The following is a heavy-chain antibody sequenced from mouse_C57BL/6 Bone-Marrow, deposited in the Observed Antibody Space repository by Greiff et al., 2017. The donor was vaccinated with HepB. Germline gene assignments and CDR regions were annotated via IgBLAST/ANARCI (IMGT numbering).Heavy chain of an antibody. J-gene: IGHJ2*01. CDR1: GFTFSDYY. CDR2: ISNGGGST. CDR3: ARHGKTGNFDY. D-gene: IGHD1-3*01. Sequence: DVMLVESGGGLVQPGGSLKLSCAASGFTFSDYYMYWVRQTPEKRLEWVAYISNGGGSTYYPDTVKGRFTISRDNAKNTLYLQMSRLKSEDTAMYYCARHGKTGNFDYWGQGTTLTVSS. V-gene: IGHV5-12*01.